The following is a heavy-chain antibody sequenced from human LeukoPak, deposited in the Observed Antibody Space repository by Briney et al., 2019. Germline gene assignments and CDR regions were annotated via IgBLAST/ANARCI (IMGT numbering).Heavy chain of an antibody. J-gene: IGHJ4*02. Sequence: GGSLRLSCAPSGFTLSGFSMNWVRQAPGKGLEWVSSISSGSSSIYYADLLKGRFTISRDNAKNSVYLQMNSLRAEDTAVYYCARDFAYQQFDYWGQGTLVTVST. CDR3: ARDFAYQQFDY. V-gene: IGHV3-21*01. CDR2: ISSGSSSI. D-gene: IGHD2-2*01. CDR1: GFTLSGFS.